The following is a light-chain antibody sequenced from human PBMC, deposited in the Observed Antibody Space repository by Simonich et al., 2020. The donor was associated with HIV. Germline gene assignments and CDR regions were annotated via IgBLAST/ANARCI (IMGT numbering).Light chain of an antibody. CDR1: SMDVGVYNY. Sequence: QSALTQPPSASGSPGQSVTISCTVTSMDVGVYNYVSWYHQHPGKAPKLMIYEVSKRPSGVPDRFSGSKSGNTASLTVSGLQAEDEADYYCSSYAGSNWVFGGGTKLTVL. CDR3: SSYAGSNWV. J-gene: IGLJ3*02. V-gene: IGLV2-8*01. CDR2: EVS.